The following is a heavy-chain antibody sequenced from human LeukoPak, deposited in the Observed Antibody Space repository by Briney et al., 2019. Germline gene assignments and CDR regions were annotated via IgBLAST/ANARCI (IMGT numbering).Heavy chain of an antibody. CDR3: ARVARIAARPHYYYGMDV. CDR1: GGSISSYY. J-gene: IGHJ6*02. V-gene: IGHV4-4*07. CDR2: IYTSGST. Sequence: PSETLSLTCTVSGGSISSYYWSWIRQPAGKGLEWIGRIYTSGSTNYNPSLKSRVTMSVDTSKNQFSLKLSSVTAADTAVYYCARVARIAARPHYYYGMDVWGQGTTVTVSS. D-gene: IGHD6-6*01.